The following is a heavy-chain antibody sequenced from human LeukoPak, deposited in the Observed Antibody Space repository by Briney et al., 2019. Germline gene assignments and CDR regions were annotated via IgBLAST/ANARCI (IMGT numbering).Heavy chain of an antibody. D-gene: IGHD3-10*01. CDR2: IYHSGST. CDR3: ARGHYYGSGSYYNPFDY. Sequence: PSETLSLTCTVSGYSISSGYYWGWIRQPPGKGLEWIGSIYHSGSTYYNPSLKSRVTISVDTSKNQFSLKLSSVTAADTAVYYCARGHYYGSGSYYNPFDYWGQGTLVAVSS. J-gene: IGHJ4*02. V-gene: IGHV4-38-2*02. CDR1: GYSISSGYY.